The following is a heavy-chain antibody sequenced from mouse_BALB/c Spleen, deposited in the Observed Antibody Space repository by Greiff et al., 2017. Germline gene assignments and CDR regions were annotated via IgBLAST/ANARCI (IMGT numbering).Heavy chain of an antibody. D-gene: IGHD2-2*01. CDR2: INSDGGST. Sequence: EVQLVESGGGLVQPGESLKLSCESNEYEFPSHDMSWVRKTPEKRLELVAAINSDGGSTYYPDTMERRIIISRDNTEKTLYLQMSSLRSEDTALYYSAKYGYDYAMDYWGQGTSVTVSS. CDR1: EYEFPSHD. V-gene: IGHV5-2*01. CDR3: AKYGYDYAMDY. J-gene: IGHJ4*01.